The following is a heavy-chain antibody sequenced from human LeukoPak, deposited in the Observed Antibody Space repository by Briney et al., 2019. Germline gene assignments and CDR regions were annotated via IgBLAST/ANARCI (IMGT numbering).Heavy chain of an antibody. V-gene: IGHV4-39*01. CDR1: GGSISSSSYY. CDR3: ATYIMVRGVPGAFDI. Sequence: PSETLSLTCTVSGGSISSSSYYWGWTRQPPGKGLEWIGSIYYSGSTYYNPSLKSRVTISVDTSKNQFSLKLSSVTAADTAVYYCATYIMVRGVPGAFDIWGQGTMVTVSS. J-gene: IGHJ3*02. CDR2: IYYSGST. D-gene: IGHD3-10*01.